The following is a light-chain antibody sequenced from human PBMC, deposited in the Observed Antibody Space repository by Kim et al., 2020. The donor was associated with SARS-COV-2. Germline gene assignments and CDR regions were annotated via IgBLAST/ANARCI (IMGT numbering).Light chain of an antibody. Sequence: SPSESATLSCRASQGVSSSNFDWCQQRPGQAPRLLISGACRRATGIPDRGSGSGSGTDFTLTISGLEPEDIAVYYCQQYGSSPWTFGQGTKVDIK. V-gene: IGKV3-20*01. CDR1: QGVSSSN. J-gene: IGKJ1*01. CDR3: QQYGSSPWT. CDR2: GAC.